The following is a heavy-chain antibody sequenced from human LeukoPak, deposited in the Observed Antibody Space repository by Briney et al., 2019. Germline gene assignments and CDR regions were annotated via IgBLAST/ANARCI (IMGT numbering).Heavy chain of an antibody. V-gene: IGHV1-3*01. D-gene: IGHD3-22*01. J-gene: IGHJ4*02. Sequence: GASVKVSCKASGYTFTSYAMHWVRQAPGQRLEWMGWINAGNGNTKYSQKFQGRVTITADESTSTAYMELSSLRSEDTAVYYCASSRSGYDSSGYYDYWGQGTLVTVSS. CDR1: GYTFTSYA. CDR2: INAGNGNT. CDR3: ASSRSGYDSSGYYDY.